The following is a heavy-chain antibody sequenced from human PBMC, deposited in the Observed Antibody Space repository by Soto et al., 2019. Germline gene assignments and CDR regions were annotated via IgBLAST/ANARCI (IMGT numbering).Heavy chain of an antibody. CDR1: GYTFTSYY. CDR3: ARDGGVDTAMVTDWFDP. D-gene: IGHD5-18*01. Sequence: ASVKVSCKASGYTFTSYYMHWVRQAPGQGLEWMGIINPSGGSTSYAQKFQGRVTMTRDTATSTVYMELSSLRSEDTAVYYCARDGGVDTAMVTDWFDPWGQGTLVTVSS. J-gene: IGHJ5*02. CDR2: INPSGGST. V-gene: IGHV1-46*01.